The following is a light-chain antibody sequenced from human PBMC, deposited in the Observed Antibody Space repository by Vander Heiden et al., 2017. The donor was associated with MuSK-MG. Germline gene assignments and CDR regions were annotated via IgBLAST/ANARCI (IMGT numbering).Light chain of an antibody. J-gene: IGLJ3*02. CDR2: NNN. V-gene: IGLV1-44*01. Sequence: QSVLTQAPSASGTPGQRVTISCSGSSPNIGSNTVNWYQQLPGTAPKLLIHNNNQRPSGVPDRFSGSKSGTSASLAISGLQSEDEADYYCAAWDDSLNGRVFGGGTKLTVL. CDR3: AAWDDSLNGRV. CDR1: SPNIGSNT.